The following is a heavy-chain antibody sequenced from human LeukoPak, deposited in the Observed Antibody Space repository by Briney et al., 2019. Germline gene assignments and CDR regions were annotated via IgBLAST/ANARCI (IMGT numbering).Heavy chain of an antibody. CDR2: IVSSGDST. D-gene: IGHD6-19*01. CDR3: AKADGGQWPSSYYYYYMDV. CDR1: GFTFSSYA. Sequence: AGGSLRLSCAASGFTFSSYAMSWVRQAPGKGLEWVSAIVSSGDSTYYADSVKGRFTISRDNSKNTLYLQMNSLRAEDTAVYYCAKADGGQWPSSYYYYYMDVWGKGTTVIVSS. J-gene: IGHJ6*03. V-gene: IGHV3-23*01.